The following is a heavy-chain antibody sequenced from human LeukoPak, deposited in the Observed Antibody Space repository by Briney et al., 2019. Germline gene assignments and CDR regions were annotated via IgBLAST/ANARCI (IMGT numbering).Heavy chain of an antibody. V-gene: IGHV4-59*08. CDR2: IYYSGST. J-gene: IGHJ3*02. CDR3: AKEGRQGAFDI. Sequence: PSETLSLTCTVSGGSTSSYYWSWIRQPPGKGLEWIGYIYYSGSTNYNPSLKSRVTISVDTSKNQFSLKLSSVTAADTAVYYCAKEGRQGAFDIWGQGTMVTVSS. CDR1: GGSTSSYY.